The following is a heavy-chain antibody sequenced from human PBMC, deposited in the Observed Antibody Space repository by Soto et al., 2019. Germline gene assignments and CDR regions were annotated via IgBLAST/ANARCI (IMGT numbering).Heavy chain of an antibody. D-gene: IGHD4-17*01. J-gene: IGHJ4*02. CDR2: IYYSGST. CDR1: GGSISSYY. Sequence: QVQLQESGPGLVKPSETLSLTCTVSGGSISSYYWSWIRQPPGKGLEWIGYIYYSGSTNYNPSLKSRVTISVDTSKNQFSLKLSSVTAADTAVYYCARRYGAHFDYWGQGTLVTFSS. V-gene: IGHV4-59*08. CDR3: ARRYGAHFDY.